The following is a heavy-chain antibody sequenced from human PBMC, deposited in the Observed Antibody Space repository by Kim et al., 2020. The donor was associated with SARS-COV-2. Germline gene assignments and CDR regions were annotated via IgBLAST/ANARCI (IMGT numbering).Heavy chain of an antibody. CDR3: VREPQRSGSSIVDY. D-gene: IGHD6-19*01. J-gene: IGHJ4*02. Sequence: ASVKVSCRASGYSFSGYFMHWVRQAPGQGLEWMGRINPNTGVTNFGQKFQGRVTMTTDTSGSTGYMQLSRLRSDETDDYYCVREPQRSGSSIVDYLGQGT. CDR2: INPNTGVT. V-gene: IGHV1-2*05. CDR1: GYSFSGYF.